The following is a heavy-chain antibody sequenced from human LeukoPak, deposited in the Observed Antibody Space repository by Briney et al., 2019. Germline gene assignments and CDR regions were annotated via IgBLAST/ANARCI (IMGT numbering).Heavy chain of an antibody. CDR1: GGSISNYF. V-gene: IGHV4-59*12. J-gene: IGHJ4*02. CDR2: IFYNGNT. CDR3: ARVGQLAFDY. D-gene: IGHD6-13*01. Sequence: SETLSLTCTVSGGSISNYFWSWIRQPPGKGLEWIGYIFYNGNTNYNPSLESRVTISVDTSKNQFSLKLSSVTAADTAVYYCARVGQLAFDYWGQGALVTVSS.